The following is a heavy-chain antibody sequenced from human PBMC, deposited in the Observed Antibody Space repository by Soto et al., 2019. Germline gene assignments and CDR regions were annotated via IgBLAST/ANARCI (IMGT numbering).Heavy chain of an antibody. V-gene: IGHV1-46*01. Sequence: ASVKVSCKASGYIFTTYYMHWVRQAPGQGLEWVGVINPSGASTTHEQKFQGRVTMTRDTSTSTVYMELSSLRSEDTAVYYCARDKGGSYYDYWGQGTLVTVSS. D-gene: IGHD3-10*01. J-gene: IGHJ4*02. CDR3: ARDKGGSYYDY. CDR1: GYIFTTYY. CDR2: INPSGAST.